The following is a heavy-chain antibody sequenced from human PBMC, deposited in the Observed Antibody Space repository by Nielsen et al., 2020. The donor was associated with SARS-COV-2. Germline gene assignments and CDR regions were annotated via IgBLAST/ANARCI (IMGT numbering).Heavy chain of an antibody. J-gene: IGHJ6*03. Sequence: ASVKVSCKASGYTFTSYDINWVRQATGQGLEWMGWMNPNSGNTGYAQKFQGRVTMTRNTSISTAYMELGSLRSEDTAVYYCARGRKGGGIVVVIPYYYYYMDVWGKGTTVTVSS. CDR3: ARGRKGGGIVVVIPYYYYYMDV. D-gene: IGHD3-22*01. CDR1: GYTFTSYD. CDR2: MNPNSGNT. V-gene: IGHV1-8*01.